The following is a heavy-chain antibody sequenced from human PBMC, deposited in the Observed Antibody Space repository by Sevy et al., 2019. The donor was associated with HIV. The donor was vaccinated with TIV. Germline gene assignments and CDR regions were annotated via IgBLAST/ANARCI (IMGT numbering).Heavy chain of an antibody. CDR3: ARGHSSGYYYY. V-gene: IGHV3-74*01. CDR1: GFTFSSYW. D-gene: IGHD3-22*01. J-gene: IGHJ4*02. CDR2: INSDGSST. Sequence: GGSLRLSCAASGFTFSSYWMHWVRQAPGKGLVWVSRINSDGSSTSYAHSVKGRFTISRDNAKNTLYLQMNSLRAEDTAVYYCARGHSSGYYYYWGQGTLVTASS.